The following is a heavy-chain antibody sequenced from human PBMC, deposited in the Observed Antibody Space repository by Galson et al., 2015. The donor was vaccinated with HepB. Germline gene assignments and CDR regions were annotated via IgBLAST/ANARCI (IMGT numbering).Heavy chain of an antibody. CDR2: INPSGGST. D-gene: IGHD3-3*01. CDR1: GYTFTSYY. V-gene: IGHV1-46*01. Sequence: SVKVSCKASGYTFTSYYMHWVRQAPGQGLEWMGIINPSGGSTSYAQKFQGRVTITADESTSTAYMELSSLRSEDTAVYYCATDSDFWSGPYRSWFDPWGQGTLVTVSS. CDR3: ATDSDFWSGPYRSWFDP. J-gene: IGHJ5*02.